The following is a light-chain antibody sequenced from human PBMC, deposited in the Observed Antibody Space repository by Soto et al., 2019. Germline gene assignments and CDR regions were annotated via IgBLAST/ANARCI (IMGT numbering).Light chain of an antibody. CDR1: QGISSY. CDR3: QQLNSYPQVT. CDR2: AAS. V-gene: IGKV1-9*01. J-gene: IGKJ4*01. Sequence: DIPLTQSPSFLSASVGDRATITCRASQGISSYLAWYQQKPGKAPKLLIYAASTLQSGVPSRFSGSGSGTEFTLTISSLQPEDFATYYCQQLNSYPQVTFGGGTKVEIK.